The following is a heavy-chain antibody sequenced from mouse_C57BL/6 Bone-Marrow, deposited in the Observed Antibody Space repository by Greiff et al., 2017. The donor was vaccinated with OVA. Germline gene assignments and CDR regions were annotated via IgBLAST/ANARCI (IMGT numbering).Heavy chain of an antibody. J-gene: IGHJ4*01. CDR2: IRLKSDNYAI. V-gene: IGHV6-3*01. CDR1: GFTFSNYW. D-gene: IGHD2-4*01. CDR3: TEFICYDYDGRVDYYAMDY. Sequence: EVQVVESGGGLVQPGGSMKLSCVASGFTFSNYWMNWVRQSPEKGLEWVAQIRLKSDNYAIHYAESVKGRFTISRDASTSSVYLQMNNLRSEDTGIYYCTEFICYDYDGRVDYYAMDYWGQGTSVTVSS.